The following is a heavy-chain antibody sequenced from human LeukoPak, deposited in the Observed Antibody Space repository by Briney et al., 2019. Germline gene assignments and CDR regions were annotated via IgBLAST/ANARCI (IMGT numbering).Heavy chain of an antibody. D-gene: IGHD3-22*01. CDR2: IYTIGNT. J-gene: IGHJ4*02. V-gene: IGHV4-4*07. CDR1: GGSFSGYY. Sequence: SETLSLTCAVYGGSFSGYYWSWIRQPAGKGLEWIGRIYTIGNTNYSPSLWRRVTISVDPSKNQFSLRLSSVTAADTAIYYCARDRSYYSDTGTDYWGQGALVTVSS. CDR3: ARDRSYYSDTGTDY.